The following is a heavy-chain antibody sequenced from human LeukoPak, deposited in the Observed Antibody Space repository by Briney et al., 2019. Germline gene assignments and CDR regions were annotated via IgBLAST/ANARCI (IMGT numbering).Heavy chain of an antibody. CDR2: INPNSGGT. V-gene: IGHV1-2*02. J-gene: IGHJ4*02. D-gene: IGHD6-13*01. CDR1: GYTFTSYY. Sequence: ASVEVSCKASGYTFTSYYMHWMRQAHAQGLEWMGWINPNSGGTNYAQKFQGRVTMTRDTSISTAYMELSRLRSDDTAVYYCARADSSSWLNSDFDYWGQGTLVTVSS. CDR3: ARADSSSWLNSDFDY.